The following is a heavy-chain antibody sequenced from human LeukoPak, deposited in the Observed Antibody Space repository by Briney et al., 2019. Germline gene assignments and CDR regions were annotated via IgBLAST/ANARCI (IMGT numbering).Heavy chain of an antibody. CDR1: GFTFSNYA. CDR2: ITISGRTA. J-gene: IGHJ4*02. D-gene: IGHD5-24*01. Sequence: GGSLRLSCLASGFTFSNYAMSWVRQAPGKGLEWVSGITISGRTAYYADSVKGRFTISRDNFKNTLYLQMNSLRAEDTAVYYCARDFSLQLFDYWGQGTLVTVFS. CDR3: ARDFSLQLFDY. V-gene: IGHV3-23*01.